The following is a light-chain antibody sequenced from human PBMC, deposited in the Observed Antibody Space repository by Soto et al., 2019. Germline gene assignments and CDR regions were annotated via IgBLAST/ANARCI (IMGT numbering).Light chain of an antibody. Sequence: DIQMTQSPSTLSASVGDRVTITCRASQTISSWLAWYQQKPGKAPKLLIYKASTLNSGVPSRFSGSGSGTEFTLTISSLEADDFATYYCQHYISYSGAFGRGTKVDIK. CDR1: QTISSW. V-gene: IGKV1-5*03. CDR2: KAS. J-gene: IGKJ1*01. CDR3: QHYISYSGA.